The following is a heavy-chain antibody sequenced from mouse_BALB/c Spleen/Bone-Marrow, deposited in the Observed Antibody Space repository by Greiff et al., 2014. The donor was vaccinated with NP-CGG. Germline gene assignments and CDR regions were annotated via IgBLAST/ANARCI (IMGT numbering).Heavy chain of an antibody. V-gene: IGHV5-12-1*01. CDR2: ISHGGGTT. CDR1: GFAFSSYD. CDR3: TRHGDYYPYYYAMDY. J-gene: IGHJ4*01. Sequence: EVQLVESGGGLVKPGGSLKLSCAASGFAFSSYDMSWVRQTPEKRLEWVAYISHGGGTTYYSDTVKGRFTISRDNAKNTLYLQMSSLKSEDTAIYYCTRHGDYYPYYYAMDYWGQGTSVTVSS. D-gene: IGHD1-1*01.